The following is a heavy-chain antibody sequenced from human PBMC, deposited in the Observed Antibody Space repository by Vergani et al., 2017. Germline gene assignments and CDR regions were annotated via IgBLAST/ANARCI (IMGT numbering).Heavy chain of an antibody. J-gene: IGHJ4*02. V-gene: IGHV1-69*11. Sequence: QVHLVQSGAEVQKPGSSVKVSCKASGGTFSSYALNWVRQAPGQGLEWMGSIIPSLATTIYAQKFQGRVTITADESTSTAYMELSSLKSEDTAVYYCAKEGGGYCSGGTCYPEYWGQGTLVIVSS. CDR2: IIPSLATT. CDR3: AKEGGGYCSGGTCYPEY. CDR1: GGTFSSYA. D-gene: IGHD2-15*01.